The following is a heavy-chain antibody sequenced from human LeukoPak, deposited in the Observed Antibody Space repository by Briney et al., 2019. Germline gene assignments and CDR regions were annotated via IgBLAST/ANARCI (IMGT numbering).Heavy chain of an antibody. J-gene: IGHJ1*01. V-gene: IGHV1-8*01. Sequence: ASVKVSCKASGYTFTSYDINWVRQATGQGLEWMGWMNPNSGNTGYAQKFQGRVTMTRNTSISTAYMELSSLRSEDTAVYYCARHGCSGGSCPFQHWGQGTLVTVSS. CDR1: GYTFTSYD. CDR2: MNPNSGNT. D-gene: IGHD2-15*01. CDR3: ARHGCSGGSCPFQH.